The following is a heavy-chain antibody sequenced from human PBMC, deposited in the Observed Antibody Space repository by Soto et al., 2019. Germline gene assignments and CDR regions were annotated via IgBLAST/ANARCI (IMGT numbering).Heavy chain of an antibody. CDR2: INAPGSPT. D-gene: IGHD4-17*01. CDR1: GFTISTYT. Sequence: GGSLRLSCAASGFTISTYTMNWVRQAPGKGLEWVSGINAPGSPTYYSTSLKTRLTISKDTSKNQVVLTMTNMDPVDTATYYCARGLTGYGEYVFDYWGQGTLVTVSS. V-gene: IGHV3-23*01. J-gene: IGHJ4*02. CDR3: ARGLTGYGEYVFDY.